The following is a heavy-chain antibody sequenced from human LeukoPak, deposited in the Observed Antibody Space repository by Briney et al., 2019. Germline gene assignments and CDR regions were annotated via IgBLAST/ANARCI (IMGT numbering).Heavy chain of an antibody. D-gene: IGHD6-19*01. CDR3: ARTPVARRDWFDP. V-gene: IGHV1-2*02. Sequence: ASVKVSCKASGYTFTGYYMHRVRQAPGQGLEWMGWINPNSGGTNYAQKFRGRVTMTRDTSISTAYMELSRLRSDDTAVYYCARTPVARRDWFDPWGQGTLVTVS. CDR2: INPNSGGT. J-gene: IGHJ5*02. CDR1: GYTFTGYY.